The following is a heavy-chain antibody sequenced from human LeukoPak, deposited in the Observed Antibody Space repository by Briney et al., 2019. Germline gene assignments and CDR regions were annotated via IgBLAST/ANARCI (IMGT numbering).Heavy chain of an antibody. CDR1: GGTFSSYA. CDR3: ARYPSPMIVESDYYYYMDV. V-gene: IGHV1-69*05. CDR2: IIPIFGTA. J-gene: IGHJ6*03. Sequence: SVKVSCKASGGTFSSYAISWVRQAPGQGLEWMGGIIPIFGTANYAQKFQGRVTITTDESTSTAYMELSSLRSEDTAVYYCARYPSPMIVESDYYYYMDVWGKGTTVTVSS. D-gene: IGHD3-22*01.